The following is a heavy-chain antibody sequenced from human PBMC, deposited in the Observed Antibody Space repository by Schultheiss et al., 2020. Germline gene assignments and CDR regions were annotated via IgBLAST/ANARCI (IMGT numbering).Heavy chain of an antibody. CDR1: GFTFSSYL. CDR3: TTNLEWLPKIDY. CDR2: INSDGSST. J-gene: IGHJ4*02. D-gene: IGHD3-3*01. Sequence: CGTLRISGAASGFTFSSYLMHWVRQAPGKGLVWVSRINSDGSSTSYADSVKGRFTISRDNAKNTLYLQMNSLRAEDTAVYYCTTNLEWLPKIDYWGQGTLVTVSS. V-gene: IGHV3-74*01.